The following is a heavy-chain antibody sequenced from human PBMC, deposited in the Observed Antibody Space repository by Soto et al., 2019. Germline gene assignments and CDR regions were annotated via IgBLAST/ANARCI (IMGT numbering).Heavy chain of an antibody. J-gene: IGHJ4*02. CDR2: ISPKSGGA. CDR3: ARDLAKGGGSAGFDY. Sequence: GASVKVSCKAGGYTFSDYYIQWVRQAPGQGLEYMGWISPKSGGAAYAQKFQGRVTMTWDTSISTAYMALTRLRSDDTAVYYCARDLAKGGGSAGFDYWGQGTLVTVSS. V-gene: IGHV1-2*02. CDR1: GYTFSDYY. D-gene: IGHD1-26*01.